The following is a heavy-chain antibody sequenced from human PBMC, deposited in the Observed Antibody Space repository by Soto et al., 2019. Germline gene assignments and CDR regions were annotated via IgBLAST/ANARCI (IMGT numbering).Heavy chain of an antibody. CDR2: ISSSTSSI. V-gene: IGHV3-48*01. CDR3: ASDSDGSGTYYFPQAFDF. D-gene: IGHD3-10*01. J-gene: IGHJ3*01. Sequence: EVQLVESGGGLVQPGGSLRLSCAASRFTFSSYSMNWVRQAPGKGLEWVSYISSSTSSIHYADSGKGRFTISRDNAKNSLYLQLNSLSGYKTALYYCASDSDGSGTYYFPQAFDFWGQGKMVTVSS. CDR1: RFTFSSYS.